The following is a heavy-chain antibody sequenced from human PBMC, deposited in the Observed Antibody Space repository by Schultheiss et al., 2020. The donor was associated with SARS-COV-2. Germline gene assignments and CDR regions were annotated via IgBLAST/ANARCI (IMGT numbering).Heavy chain of an antibody. CDR1: GFTFNSYA. V-gene: IGHV3-30*07. D-gene: IGHD2/OR15-2a*01. Sequence: GGSLRLSCATSGFTFNSYALDWVRQAPGKGLEWVALISYDGSNKKYADSVRGRFTISRDNSKNNLYLQMNSLRAEDTAVYYCARVPPKCRGQYCILHYYMDVWGKGTTVTVSS. J-gene: IGHJ6*03. CDR2: ISYDGSNK. CDR3: ARVPPKCRGQYCILHYYMDV.